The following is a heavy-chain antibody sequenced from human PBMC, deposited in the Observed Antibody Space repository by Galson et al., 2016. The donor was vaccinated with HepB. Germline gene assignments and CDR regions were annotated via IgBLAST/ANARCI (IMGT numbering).Heavy chain of an antibody. CDR3: SPDDWVTF. CDR2: MKSALDGGSA. J-gene: IGHJ4*02. D-gene: IGHD3-9*01. CDR1: GFTFSNAW. V-gene: IGHV3-15*01. Sequence: SLRLSCAASGFTFSNAWMSWVRQAPGKGLEWIGRMKSALDGGSADYAAPVKGRFTISRDDSRNTVYLQMKSLKTEDTAVYYCSPDDWVTFWGQGTLVTVSS.